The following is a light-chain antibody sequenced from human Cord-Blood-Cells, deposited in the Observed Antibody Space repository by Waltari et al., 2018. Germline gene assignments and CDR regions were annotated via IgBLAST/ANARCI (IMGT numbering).Light chain of an antibody. V-gene: IGLV2-14*01. J-gene: IGLJ2*01. CDR1: SSDVGGYNY. CDR2: DVS. Sequence: QSALTQPASVSGSPGQSITISCTGTSSDVGGYNYVSCYQQHPGKAPKRMIYDVSKRPSGVSNRFSGSKSGNTASLTISGLQAEDEADYYCSSYTSSSTVVFGGGTKLTVL. CDR3: SSYTSSSTVV.